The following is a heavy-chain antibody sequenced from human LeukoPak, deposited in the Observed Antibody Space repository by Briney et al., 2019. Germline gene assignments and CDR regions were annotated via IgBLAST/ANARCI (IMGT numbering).Heavy chain of an antibody. CDR1: GGSISSSSYY. Sequence: KASETLSLTCTVSGGSISSSSYYWGWIRQPPGKGLEWIGNIYYSGSTDYNPSLKSRVTLSVDTSKNQFSLKLSSVTAADTAVYYCARMYYDSSGRFDIWGQGTMVTVSS. V-gene: IGHV4-39*07. CDR2: IYYSGST. CDR3: ARMYYDSSGRFDI. J-gene: IGHJ3*02. D-gene: IGHD3-22*01.